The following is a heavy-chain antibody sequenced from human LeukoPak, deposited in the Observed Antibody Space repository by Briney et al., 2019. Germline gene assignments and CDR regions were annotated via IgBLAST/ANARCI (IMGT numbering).Heavy chain of an antibody. CDR1: GYTFSTFF. Sequence: GESLKISCKTSGYTFSTFFIGWVRQMPGKGLEWMGIIYPGASDTRYSPSFQGQVTISADKAANTAYLQWNSLKASGSAMYYCVRQEGVGAAIDYWGQGTLVTVSS. J-gene: IGHJ4*02. CDR2: IYPGASDT. D-gene: IGHD1-26*01. V-gene: IGHV5-51*01. CDR3: VRQEGVGAAIDY.